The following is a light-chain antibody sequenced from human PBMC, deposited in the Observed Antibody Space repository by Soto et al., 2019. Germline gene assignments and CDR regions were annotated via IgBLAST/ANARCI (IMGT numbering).Light chain of an antibody. J-gene: IGKJ1*01. V-gene: IGKV1-39*01. CDR3: QQYNNWPT. CDR1: QSISRY. Sequence: DIQMTQSPSSLSASVGDRITITCRASQSISRYLNWYQHKPGKAPKLLINAASSLERGVPSRFSGSGSGTEFTLTISSLQSEDFAVYYCQQYNNWPTFGQGTKVDIK. CDR2: AAS.